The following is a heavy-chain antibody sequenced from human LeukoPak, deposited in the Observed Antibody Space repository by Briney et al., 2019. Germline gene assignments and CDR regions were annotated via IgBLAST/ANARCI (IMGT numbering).Heavy chain of an antibody. CDR2: INWNGGST. J-gene: IGHJ3*02. CDR1: GFTFDDYG. V-gene: IGHV3-20*04. Sequence: GGSLRLSCAASGFTFDDYGMSWVRQAPGKGLEWVSGINWNGGSTGYADSAKGRFTISRDNAKNSLYLQMNSLRAEDTALYYCARVLYSYSSSWYVYGAFDIWGQGTMVTVSS. D-gene: IGHD6-13*01. CDR3: ARVLYSYSSSWYVYGAFDI.